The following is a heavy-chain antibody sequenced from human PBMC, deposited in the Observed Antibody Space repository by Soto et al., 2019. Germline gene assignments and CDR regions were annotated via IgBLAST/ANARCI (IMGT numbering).Heavy chain of an antibody. V-gene: IGHV1-3*01. Sequence: ASVKVSCKASGYTFTSYAMHWVRQAPGQRLEWMGWINAGNGNTKYSQKFQGRVTITRDTSASTAYMELSSLRSEDTAVYYWASGTAMDFYYYYMDVWGKGTTVTVSS. CDR2: INAGNGNT. CDR1: GYTFTSYA. D-gene: IGHD5-18*01. J-gene: IGHJ6*03. CDR3: ASGTAMDFYYYYMDV.